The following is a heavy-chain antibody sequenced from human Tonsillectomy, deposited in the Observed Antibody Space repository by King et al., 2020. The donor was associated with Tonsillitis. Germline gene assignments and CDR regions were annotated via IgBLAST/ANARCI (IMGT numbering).Heavy chain of an antibody. V-gene: IGHV3-7*01. J-gene: IGHJ4*02. Sequence: VQLVESGGGLVQPGGSLRLSCAASGFTFSSSWMTWVRQAPGKGLEWVANMKQDGSGKYYVDSVKGRFTISRDNAKNSLYLQMNSLRAEDTAVYYCATVLHYCSGGRCYVGPIDYWGQGTLVTVSS. D-gene: IGHD2-15*01. CDR1: GFTFSSSW. CDR3: ATVLHYCSGGRCYVGPIDY. CDR2: MKQDGSGK.